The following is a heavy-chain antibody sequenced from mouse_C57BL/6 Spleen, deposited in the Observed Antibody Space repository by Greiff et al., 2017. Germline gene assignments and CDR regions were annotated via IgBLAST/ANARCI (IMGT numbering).Heavy chain of an antibody. CDR3: ARKGLLPDYYAMDY. J-gene: IGHJ4*01. V-gene: IGHV1-18*01. Sequence: EVQLVESGPELVKPGASVKIPCKASGYTFTDYNMDWVKQSHGKSLEWIGDINPNNGGTIYNQKFKGKATLTVDKSSSTAYMELRSLTSEDTAVYYCARKGLLPDYYAMDYWGQGTSVTVSS. CDR1: GYTFTDYN. CDR2: INPNNGGT. D-gene: IGHD1-1*01.